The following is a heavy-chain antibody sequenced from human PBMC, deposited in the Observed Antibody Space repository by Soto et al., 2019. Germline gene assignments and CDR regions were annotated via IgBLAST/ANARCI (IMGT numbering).Heavy chain of an antibody. Sequence: PSETLSLTCAVYGGSFSAYYWSWVRQPPGKGLEWIGEIIHSESTKYNPSLKSRVTISVDTSKNQFSLKLGSVTAAATAVYYCARQRPTDGRWEFANYYGMDVWGQGTPVTVSS. D-gene: IGHD1-26*01. CDR3: ARQRPTDGRWEFANYYGMDV. CDR2: IIHSEST. CDR1: GGSFSAYY. V-gene: IGHV4-34*12. J-gene: IGHJ6*02.